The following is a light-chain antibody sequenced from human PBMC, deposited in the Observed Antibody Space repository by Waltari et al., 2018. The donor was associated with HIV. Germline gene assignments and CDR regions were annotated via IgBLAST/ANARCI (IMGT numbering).Light chain of an antibody. V-gene: IGLV3-9*01. Sequence: SYELNQPLSVSVALGQTARITCAGNRIGGKSVHWHQQKPGQAPVLVIYRDDNRPSGIPERISGSNSGKTATLTITRTLAGDEADYYCQVWDSSHVVFGGWTKLTVL. CDR2: RDD. J-gene: IGLJ2*01. CDR3: QVWDSSHVV. CDR1: RIGGKS.